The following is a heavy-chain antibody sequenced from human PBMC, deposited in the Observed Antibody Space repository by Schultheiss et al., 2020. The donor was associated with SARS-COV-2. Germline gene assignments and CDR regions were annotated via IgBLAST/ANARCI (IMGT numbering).Heavy chain of an antibody. CDR2: ISSSGSTI. CDR3: ARDAYPVTYCGGDCFKTRYFDY. CDR1: GFTFSSYE. Sequence: GGSLRLSCAASGFTFSSYEMNWVRQAPGKGLEWVSYISSSGSTIYYADSVKGRFTISRDNAKNSLYLQMNSLRAEDTAVYYCARDAYPVTYCGGDCFKTRYFDYWGQGTLVTVSS. V-gene: IGHV3-48*03. J-gene: IGHJ4*02. D-gene: IGHD2-21*02.